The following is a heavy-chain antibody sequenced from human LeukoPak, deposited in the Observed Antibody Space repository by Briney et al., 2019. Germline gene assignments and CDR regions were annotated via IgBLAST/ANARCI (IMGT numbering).Heavy chain of an antibody. Sequence: PGGSLRLSCAASGLTFSNYAMSWVRQAPGKGLEWVSGISGSGGSTYYADSVKGRFTISRDNSKNTLYLQMNSLRAEDTAVYYCAKYGRAWHPYYFDYWGQGTLVTVS. CDR2: ISGSGGST. J-gene: IGHJ4*02. V-gene: IGHV3-23*01. D-gene: IGHD2-15*01. CDR3: AKYGRAWHPYYFDY. CDR1: GLTFSNYA.